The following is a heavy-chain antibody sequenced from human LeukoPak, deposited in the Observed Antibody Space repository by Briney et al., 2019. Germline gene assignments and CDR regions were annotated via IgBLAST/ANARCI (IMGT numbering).Heavy chain of an antibody. CDR1: GFTFSSYG. CDR2: IWYDGSNK. Sequence: GGSLRLSCAASGFTFSSYGMHWVRQAPGKGLEWVAVIWYDGSNKYYADSVKGRFTISRDNSKNTLYLQMNSLRAEDTAVYYRARGGEYCSSTSCYEFDYWGQGTLVTVSS. CDR3: ARGGEYCSSTSCYEFDY. V-gene: IGHV3-33*01. J-gene: IGHJ4*02. D-gene: IGHD2-2*01.